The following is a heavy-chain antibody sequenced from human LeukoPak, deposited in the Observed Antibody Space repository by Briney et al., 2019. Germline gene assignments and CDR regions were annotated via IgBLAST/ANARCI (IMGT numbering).Heavy chain of an antibody. D-gene: IGHD3-22*01. CDR1: GFTFSSYG. J-gene: IGHJ4*02. V-gene: IGHV3-30*03. Sequence: GGSLRLSCAASGFTFSSYGMHWVRQAPGKGLEWVAVISYDGSNKYYADSVKGRFTISRDDSKNTLYLQMNSLRAEDTAVYYCARDSKYYYDTSRWRPPVDYWGQGTLVTVSS. CDR2: ISYDGSNK. CDR3: ARDSKYYYDTSRWRPPVDY.